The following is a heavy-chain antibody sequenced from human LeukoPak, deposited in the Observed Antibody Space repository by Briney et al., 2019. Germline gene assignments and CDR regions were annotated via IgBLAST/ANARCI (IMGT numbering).Heavy chain of an antibody. V-gene: IGHV3-73*01. CDR2: IRSKANNYAT. CDR3: IRQSYGDRDWFFDL. D-gene: IGHD4-17*01. J-gene: IGHJ2*01. CDR1: GFTFSDSA. Sequence: GGSLRLSCAASGFTFSDSAMHWVRQASGKGLEWVGRIRSKANNYATAYAASVKGRFTISRDDSKNTAYLQMNSLKAEDTALYYCIRQSYGDRDWFFDLWGRGTLVTVSS.